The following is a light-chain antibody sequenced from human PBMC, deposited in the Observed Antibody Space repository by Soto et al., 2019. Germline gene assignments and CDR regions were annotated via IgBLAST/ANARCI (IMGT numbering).Light chain of an antibody. V-gene: IGLV2-14*03. CDR1: SSDVGGYDY. J-gene: IGLJ1*01. CDR2: DVS. Sequence: QSALTQPASVSGSPGQSITISCTGTSSDVGGYDYVSWYQQHPGKAPKLMIYDVSNRPSGVSNRFSGSKSGNTASLTISGLQAEDEADYYCSSYTTSSTLFGTGTKGPS. CDR3: SSYTTSSTL.